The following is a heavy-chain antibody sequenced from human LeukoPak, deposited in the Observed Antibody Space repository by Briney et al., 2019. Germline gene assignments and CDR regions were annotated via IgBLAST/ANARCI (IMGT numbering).Heavy chain of an antibody. Sequence: PSETLSLTCTVSGGSISSGDYYWSWIRQPPGKGLEWIGYIYYSGSTYYNPSLKSRVTISVDTSKNQFSLKLSSVTAADTVVYYCATERGRYCSSTSCYRVGVYWGQGTLVTVSS. J-gene: IGHJ4*02. CDR3: ATERGRYCSSTSCYRVGVY. CDR1: GGSISSGDYY. D-gene: IGHD2-2*02. V-gene: IGHV4-30-4*08. CDR2: IYYSGST.